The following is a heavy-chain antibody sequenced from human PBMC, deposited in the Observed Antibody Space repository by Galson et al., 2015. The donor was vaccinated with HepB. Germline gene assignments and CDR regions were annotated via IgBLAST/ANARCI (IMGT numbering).Heavy chain of an antibody. CDR2: ITGTTNKT. CDR1: GFTFSGYA. J-gene: IGHJ4*02. CDR3: AKLYTSYTLFFDY. Sequence: SLRLSCAASGFTFSGYAMAWVRQGPGKRLEWISMITGTTNKTYYADSVKGRFTISRDNSRNTLYLQMNSLRAEDTATYYCAKLYTSYTLFFDYWGQGILVAVSS. V-gene: IGHV3-23*01. D-gene: IGHD4-11*01.